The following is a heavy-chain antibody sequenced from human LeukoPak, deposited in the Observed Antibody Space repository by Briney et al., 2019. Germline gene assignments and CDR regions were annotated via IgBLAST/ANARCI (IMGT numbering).Heavy chain of an antibody. Sequence: GGSLRLSCTASGFTFGDYAMSWFRQAPGKGLEWVSYISSSGSTIYYADSVKGRFTISRDNAKNTLYLQMNSLRAEDTAVYYCAKGDGSSSFYYYYYYMDVWGKGTTVTVSS. CDR3: AKGDGSSSFYYYYYYMDV. CDR2: ISSSGSTI. V-gene: IGHV3-11*01. CDR1: GFTFGDYA. J-gene: IGHJ6*03. D-gene: IGHD6-6*01.